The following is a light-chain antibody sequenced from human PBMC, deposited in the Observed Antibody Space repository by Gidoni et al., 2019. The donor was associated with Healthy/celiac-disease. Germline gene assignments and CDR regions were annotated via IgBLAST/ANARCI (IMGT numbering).Light chain of an antibody. J-gene: IGKJ4*01. CDR2: WAS. Sequence: DIVMTQSPDSLALSLGERATINCKSSQSVLYSSNNKNYLAWYQQKPGQPPKLLIYWASTRESGVPDRFSGSGSGTDFTHTISSLQAEDVAVYYCQQYYSTPLTFXGXTKVEIK. CDR1: QSVLYSSNNKNY. CDR3: QQYYSTPLT. V-gene: IGKV4-1*01.